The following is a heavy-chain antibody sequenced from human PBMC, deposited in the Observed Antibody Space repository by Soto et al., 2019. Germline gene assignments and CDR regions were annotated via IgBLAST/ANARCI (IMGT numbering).Heavy chain of an antibody. CDR1: GGSITSYY. D-gene: IGHD2-2*01. CDR3: ARHSEPVYCSSSSCYQYYFDY. CDR2: IYYSGST. V-gene: IGHV4-59*08. J-gene: IGHJ4*02. Sequence: SETLSLTCTVSGGSITSYYWSWIRQPPWKGLEWIGYIYYSGSTNYNPSLKSRVTISVDTSKNQFSLKLRSATAADTAIYYCARHSEPVYCSSSSCYQYYFDYWGQGTLVTVSS.